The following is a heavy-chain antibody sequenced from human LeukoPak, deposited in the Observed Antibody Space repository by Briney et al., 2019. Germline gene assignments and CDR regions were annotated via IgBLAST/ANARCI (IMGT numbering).Heavy chain of an antibody. Sequence: SDTLSLTCAVSGFSMSSYGWWVWIRQPPGKGLEWIGYIYYSGSIFYNPSLKSRVTMSVDTSKNQFSLKLTSVTAVDTAVYYCARMPTYYYYMDVWGRGTTVTVSS. CDR3: ARMPTYYYYMDV. CDR2: IYYSGSI. V-gene: IGHV4-28*05. CDR1: GFSMSSYGW. J-gene: IGHJ6*03.